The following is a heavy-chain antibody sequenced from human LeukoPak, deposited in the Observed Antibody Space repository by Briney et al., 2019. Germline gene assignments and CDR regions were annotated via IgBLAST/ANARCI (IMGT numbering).Heavy chain of an antibody. CDR2: ISYDGSNK. Sequence: GGSLRLSCAASGFTFSSNGMHWVRQAAGKGLEWVAIISYDGSNKYYADSVKGRFTISRDNSKNTLYLQMNSLRAEDTAIHYCAKDSPLLTVWGQGTLVTVSS. CDR3: AKDSPLLTV. D-gene: IGHD3-9*01. CDR1: GFTFSSNG. V-gene: IGHV3-30*18. J-gene: IGHJ4*02.